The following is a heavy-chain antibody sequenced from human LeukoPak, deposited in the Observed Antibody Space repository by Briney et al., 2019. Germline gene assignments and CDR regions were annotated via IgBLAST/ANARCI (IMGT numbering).Heavy chain of an antibody. J-gene: IGHJ4*02. CDR2: ISGSGGST. CDR1: GFTFSSYA. V-gene: IGHV3-23*01. CDR3: AKSAGWQQLGRLDY. D-gene: IGHD6-13*01. Sequence: GGSLRLSCAASGFTFSSYAMSWVPQAPGKGLEWVSAISGSGGSTYYADSVKGRFTISRDNSKNTLYLQMNSLRAEDTAVYYCAKSAGWQQLGRLDYWGQGTLVTVSS.